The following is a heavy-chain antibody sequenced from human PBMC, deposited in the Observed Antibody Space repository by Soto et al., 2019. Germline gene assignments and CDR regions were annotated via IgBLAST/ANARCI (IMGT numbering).Heavy chain of an antibody. Sequence: QVQLVESGGGVVQPGRSLRLSCAASGFTFSSYGMHWVRQAPGKGLEWVAVIWYDGSNKYYADSVKGRFTISRDNSKNTLYLQMNSLRAEDTAVYYCARVLGDYYYGSGSYYGPYYYYGMDVWGQGTTVTVSS. CDR1: GFTFSSYG. V-gene: IGHV3-33*01. J-gene: IGHJ6*02. CDR2: IWYDGSNK. CDR3: ARVLGDYYYGSGSYYGPYYYYGMDV. D-gene: IGHD3-10*01.